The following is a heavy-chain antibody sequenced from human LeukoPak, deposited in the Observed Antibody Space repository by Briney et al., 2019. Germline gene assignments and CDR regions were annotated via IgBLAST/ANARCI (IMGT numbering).Heavy chain of an antibody. CDR3: ARDGYAAAGSLYWSLDY. Sequence: ASVKLSRNASGYTFTIYYMHWVRKAPGPGLEWMGIINPSGGSTSYAHKFQVRVTMTRDMSTSTVYMELNSLRSEDTAVYDCARDGYAAAGSLYWSLDYWGQGTLVTVSS. CDR1: GYTFTIYY. V-gene: IGHV1-46*01. D-gene: IGHD6-13*01. J-gene: IGHJ4*02. CDR2: INPSGGST.